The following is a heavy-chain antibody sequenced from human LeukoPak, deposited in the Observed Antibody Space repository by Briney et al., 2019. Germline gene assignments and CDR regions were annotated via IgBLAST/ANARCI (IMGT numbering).Heavy chain of an antibody. CDR1: GGTFSGYA. J-gene: IGHJ4*02. CDR2: IIPIFGTA. V-gene: IGHV1-69*05. CDR3: ATHPQGYFDY. Sequence: ASVKVSCKASGGTFSGYAITWVRQAPGQGLEWMGGIIPIFGTANYAQKFQGRVTITTDESTSTAYMELSSLTSEDTAVYYCATHPQGYFDYWGQGTLVTVSS.